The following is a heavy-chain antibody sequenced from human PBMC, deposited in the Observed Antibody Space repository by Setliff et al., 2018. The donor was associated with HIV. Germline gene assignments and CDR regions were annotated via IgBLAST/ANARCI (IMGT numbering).Heavy chain of an antibody. J-gene: IGHJ4*02. CDR2: IHPNTGNP. D-gene: IGHD3-16*01. Sequence: VASVKVSCKASGYTFTSYAVHWVRQAPGQGLEWMGWIHPNTGNPTYAQGFTGRFVFSLDTSVSTAYLQINNLKTEDTAVYYCARAGIGGLDFWGQGTLVTVSS. CDR1: GYTFTSYA. V-gene: IGHV7-4-1*02. CDR3: ARAGIGGLDF.